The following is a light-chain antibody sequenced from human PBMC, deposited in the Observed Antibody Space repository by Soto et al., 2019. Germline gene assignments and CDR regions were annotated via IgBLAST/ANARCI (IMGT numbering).Light chain of an antibody. Sequence: QSALTQPRSVSGSPGQSVTISCTGTSSDVGGYNYVSWYQQHPGKAPKLMIYDVSKRPSGVPDRFSGSKSGNTASLTISGLQAEDEAAYYCCSYAGSYTRVFGGETKLTVL. CDR3: CSYAGSYTRV. V-gene: IGLV2-11*01. CDR2: DVS. CDR1: SSDVGGYNY. J-gene: IGLJ2*01.